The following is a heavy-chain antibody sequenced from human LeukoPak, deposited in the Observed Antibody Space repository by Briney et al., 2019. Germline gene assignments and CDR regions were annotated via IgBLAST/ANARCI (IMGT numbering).Heavy chain of an antibody. CDR1: GVTFSSYG. CDR3: AKSTTVTTQQRGYFDY. CDR2: ISYDESNK. D-gene: IGHD4-11*01. J-gene: IGHJ4*02. Sequence: GGSLRLSCAASGVTFSSYGMHWVRQAPGKGLEWVAVISYDESNKYFADSVKGRFTISRDNPKNTLYLQMNSLRPEDTAVYYCAKSTTVTTQQRGYFDYWGQGTLVTVSS. V-gene: IGHV3-30*18.